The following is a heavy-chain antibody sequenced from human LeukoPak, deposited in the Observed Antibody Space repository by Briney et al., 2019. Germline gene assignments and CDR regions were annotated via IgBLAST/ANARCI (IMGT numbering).Heavy chain of an antibody. CDR2: IYYSGST. CDR3: ASHYCSGGSCYSGFDY. Sequence: SETLSLTCTVSGGSISSSSYYWGWIRQPPGKGLEWIGSIYYSGSTYYNPSLKSRVTISVDTSKNQFSLKLSSVTAADTAVYSCASHYCSGGSCYSGFDYWGQGTLVTVSS. V-gene: IGHV4-39*01. CDR1: GGSISSSSYY. J-gene: IGHJ4*02. D-gene: IGHD2-15*01.